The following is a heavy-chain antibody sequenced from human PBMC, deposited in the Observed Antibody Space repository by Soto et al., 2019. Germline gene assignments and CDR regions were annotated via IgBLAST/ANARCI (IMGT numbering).Heavy chain of an antibody. V-gene: IGHV3-66*01. CDR1: GFTVSSNY. CDR3: ARVLRGCSGGSCYNWFDP. CDR2: IYSGGST. Sequence: GGSLRLSCAASGFTVSSNYMSWVRQAPGKGLEWVSVIYSGGSTYYADSVKGRFTISRDNSKNTLYLQMNSLRAEDTAVYYCARVLRGCSGGSCYNWFDPWGQGTLVTVSS. J-gene: IGHJ5*02. D-gene: IGHD2-15*01.